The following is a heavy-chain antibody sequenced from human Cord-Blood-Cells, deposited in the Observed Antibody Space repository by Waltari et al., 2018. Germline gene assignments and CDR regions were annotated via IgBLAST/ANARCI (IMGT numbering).Heavy chain of an antibody. V-gene: IGHV3-7*05. CDR3: ARGLSPVDY. J-gene: IGHJ4*02. Sequence: EVQLVESGGGLVQSGGSLRLSCASSGFTFSSDWMSWVRQAPGKGLEWVANIKQDGSEKYYVDSVKGRFTISRDNAKNSLYLQMNSLRAEDTAVYYCARGLSPVDYWGQGTLVTVSS. CDR1: GFTFSSDW. CDR2: IKQDGSEK.